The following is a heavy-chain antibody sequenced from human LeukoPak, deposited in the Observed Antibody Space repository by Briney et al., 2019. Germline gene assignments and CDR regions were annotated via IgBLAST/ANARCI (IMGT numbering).Heavy chain of an antibody. D-gene: IGHD4-17*01. Sequence: SGTLSLTCAVSGGSISSGSYYWSWIRQPAGKGLEWIGRIYTSGSTNYNPSLKSRVTISVDTSKNQFSLKLSSVTAADTAVYYCARDGGYGDHNFDYWGQGTLVTVSS. V-gene: IGHV4-61*02. CDR3: ARDGGYGDHNFDY. CDR1: GGSISSGSYY. J-gene: IGHJ4*02. CDR2: IYTSGST.